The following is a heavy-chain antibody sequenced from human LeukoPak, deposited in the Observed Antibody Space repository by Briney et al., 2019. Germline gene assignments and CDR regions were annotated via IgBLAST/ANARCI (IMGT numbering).Heavy chain of an antibody. CDR2: ISYDGSNK. J-gene: IGHJ6*02. CDR3: AKELGSSWFQPYYYYGMDV. Sequence: GGSLRLSCAASGFTFDDYAMHWVRQAPGKGLEWVAVISYDGSNKYYADSVKGRFTISRDNSKNTLYLQMNSLRAEDTAVYYCAKELGSSWFQPYYYYGMDVWGQGTTVTVSS. V-gene: IGHV3-30*18. CDR1: GFTFDDYA. D-gene: IGHD6-13*01.